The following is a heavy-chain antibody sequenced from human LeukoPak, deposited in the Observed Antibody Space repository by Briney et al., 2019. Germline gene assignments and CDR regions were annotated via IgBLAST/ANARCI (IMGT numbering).Heavy chain of an antibody. V-gene: IGHV4-59*01. J-gene: IGHJ4*02. CDR2: VYYSGST. D-gene: IGHD3-22*01. CDR3: ARAGSGYYPFDD. Sequence: PSETLSLTCTVSGGSISSYHWSWIRQPPGKGLEWIGYVYYSGSTNYNPSLKSRVTISVDTSNNQFSLKLSSVTAADTAVYYCARAGSGYYPFDDWGQGTLVTVSS. CDR1: GGSISSYH.